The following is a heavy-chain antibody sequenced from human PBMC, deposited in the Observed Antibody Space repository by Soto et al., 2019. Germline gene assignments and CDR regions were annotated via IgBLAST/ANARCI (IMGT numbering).Heavy chain of an antibody. D-gene: IGHD6-25*01. J-gene: IGHJ4*02. V-gene: IGHV3-9*01. CDR1: GFTVEDYG. CDR3: VKYKGSSGFVFFDY. Sequence: EVQLVESGGGLVQPGRSLRLSCVASGFTVEDYGMHWVRQGPGKGLEWVSSISWNSGSIGYAESVKVRFTISRDNAKKSLYLQMNSLRDEDTAFYFCVKYKGSSGFVFFDYWGQGILVTVSS. CDR2: ISWNSGSI.